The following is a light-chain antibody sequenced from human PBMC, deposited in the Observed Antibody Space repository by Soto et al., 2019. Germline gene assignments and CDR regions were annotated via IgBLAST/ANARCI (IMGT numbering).Light chain of an antibody. CDR1: SSDVGGYNY. CDR3: NLYTSSTLYV. J-gene: IGLJ1*01. Sequence: QSVLTQPASVSGSPGQSITISCTGTSSDVGGYNYVSWYQQHPGKAPKLMIYDVSNRPSGVSNRFSCSKSGNTATLTISGVQAEDEADYYWNLYTSSTLYVFGTGTKLTVL. V-gene: IGLV2-14*01. CDR2: DVS.